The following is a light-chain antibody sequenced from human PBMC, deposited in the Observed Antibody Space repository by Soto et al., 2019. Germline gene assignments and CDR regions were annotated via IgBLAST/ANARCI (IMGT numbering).Light chain of an antibody. J-gene: IGLJ1*01. V-gene: IGLV1-51*02. CDR1: SSNFGSNS. CDR2: ETN. CDR3: ATWDRSLSVGV. Sequence: QSVLTQPPSVSATPGQKVTFSCSGSSSNFGSNSVSWYQQLPGTAPKLLVYETNRRPSGIPDRFSGSKSGTSATLGITGLQTGDEADYYCATWDRSLSVGVFGTGTKLTVL.